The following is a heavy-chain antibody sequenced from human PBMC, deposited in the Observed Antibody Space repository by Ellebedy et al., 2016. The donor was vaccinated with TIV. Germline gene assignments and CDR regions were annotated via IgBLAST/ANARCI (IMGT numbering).Heavy chain of an antibody. CDR1: GYSFTSYW. D-gene: IGHD5-12*01. Sequence: ASVKVSCKGSGYSFTSYWIGWVRQMPGKGLEWMGRIDPSDSSTNDNPSFQGHVTMSVDKSISTAYLQWSALKASDTAMYYCARCGYSGFGNDYWGQGTLVTVSS. CDR3: ARCGYSGFGNDY. J-gene: IGHJ4*02. CDR2: IDPSDSST. V-gene: IGHV5-10-1*01.